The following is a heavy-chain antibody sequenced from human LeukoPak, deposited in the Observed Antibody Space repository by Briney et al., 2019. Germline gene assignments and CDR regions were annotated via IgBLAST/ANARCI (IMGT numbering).Heavy chain of an antibody. CDR3: ARDCGSGSYYNDAVDY. CDR2: ISYDGTNK. D-gene: IGHD3-10*01. Sequence: PGGSLRLSCAASGFTFSGFAMHWVRQAPGKGLHWVTVISYDGTNKYYADSVKGRFTISRDNSKNTLYLQMNSLRAEDTAVYYCARDCGSGSYYNDAVDYWGQGTLVTVSS. CDR1: GFTFSGFA. J-gene: IGHJ4*02. V-gene: IGHV3-30-3*01.